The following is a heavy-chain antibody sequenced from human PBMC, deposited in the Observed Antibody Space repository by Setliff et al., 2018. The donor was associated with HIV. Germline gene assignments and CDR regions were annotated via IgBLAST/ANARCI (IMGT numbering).Heavy chain of an antibody. CDR1: GYSFTDYY. J-gene: IGHJ4*01. V-gene: IGHV1-69-2*01. CDR3: AGEPYFDSGRPIAH. D-gene: IGHD3-10*01. CDR2: VDPEDGET. Sequence: ASVKVSCKTSGYSFTDYYIHWVQQAPGKGLEWMGHVDPEDGETIYGEKFQGRVTKTADTSTGTVYMELRSLKSEDTAVFFCAGEPYFDSGRPIAHWGQGTLVTAPQ.